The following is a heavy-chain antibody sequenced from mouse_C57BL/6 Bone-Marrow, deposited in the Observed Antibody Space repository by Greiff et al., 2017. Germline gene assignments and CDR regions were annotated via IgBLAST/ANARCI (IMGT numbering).Heavy chain of an antibody. J-gene: IGHJ2*01. D-gene: IGHD2-4*01. V-gene: IGHV1-50*01. CDR2: IDPSDSYT. Sequence: QVQLQQPGAELVKPGASVKLSCKASGYTFTSYWMQWVKQRPGQGLEWIGEIDPSDSYTNYNQKFKGKATLTVDTSSSTAYMQLSSLTSEDSAVYYCARAYDYDRGYYCDYWGQGTTLTVSS. CDR1: GYTFTSYW. CDR3: ARAYDYDRGYYCDY.